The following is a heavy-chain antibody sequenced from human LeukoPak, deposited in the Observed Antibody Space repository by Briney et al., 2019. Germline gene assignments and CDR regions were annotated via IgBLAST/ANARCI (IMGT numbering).Heavy chain of an antibody. D-gene: IGHD6-13*01. J-gene: IGHJ4*02. CDR3: ARTIAAAGRPYFDY. Sequence: SQTLSLTCTVSGGSISSGGYYWSWIRQHPGKGLEWIGYIYYSGSTYYNPSLKSRVTISVDTSKNQFSLKLSSVTAADTAVYYCARTIAAAGRPYFDYWGQGTLVTVSS. V-gene: IGHV4-31*03. CDR1: GGSISSGGYY. CDR2: IYYSGST.